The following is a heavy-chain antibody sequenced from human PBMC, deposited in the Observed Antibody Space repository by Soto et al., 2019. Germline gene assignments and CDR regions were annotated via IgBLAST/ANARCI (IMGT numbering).Heavy chain of an antibody. V-gene: IGHV1-69*04. CDR1: GGTFSSYT. J-gene: IGHJ4*02. D-gene: IGHD2-2*01. CDR3: ARDQVYCSSTSCWNSLDY. Sequence: SVKVSCKASGGTFSSYTISWVRQAPGQGLEWMGRIIPILGIANYAQKFQGRVTITADKSTSTAYMELSSLRSEDTAVYYCARDQVYCSSTSCWNSLDYWGQGTLVTVSS. CDR2: IIPILGIA.